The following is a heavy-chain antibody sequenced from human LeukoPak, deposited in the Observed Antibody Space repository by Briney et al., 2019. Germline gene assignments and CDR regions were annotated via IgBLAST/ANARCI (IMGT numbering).Heavy chain of an antibody. CDR3: AKERATVTPIVDYFDY. CDR2: ISGSGGST. Sequence: GGSLRLSCAAPGFTFSSYAMSWVRQAPGKGLEWVSAISGSGGSTYYADSVKGRFTISRDNSKNTLYLQMNSLRAEDTAVYYCAKERATVTPIVDYFDYWGQGTLVTVSS. CDR1: GFTFSSYA. V-gene: IGHV3-23*01. J-gene: IGHJ4*02. D-gene: IGHD4-17*01.